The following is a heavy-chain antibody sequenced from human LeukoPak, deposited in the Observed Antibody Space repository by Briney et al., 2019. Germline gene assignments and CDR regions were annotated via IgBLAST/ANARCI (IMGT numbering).Heavy chain of an antibody. CDR3: ARDRISMKARGEPDY. Sequence: PGGSLRLSCAASGFTFSSYGMHWVRQAPGKGLEWVAFIRYDGSNKYCADSVKGRFTISRDNSKNTLYLQINSLRAEDTGVYYCARDRISMKARGEPDYWGPGTLVTVSS. CDR2: IRYDGSNK. CDR1: GFTFSSYG. V-gene: IGHV3-30*02. J-gene: IGHJ4*02. D-gene: IGHD3-22*01.